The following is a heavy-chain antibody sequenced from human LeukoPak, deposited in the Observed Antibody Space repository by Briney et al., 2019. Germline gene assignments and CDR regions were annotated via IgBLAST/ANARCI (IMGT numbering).Heavy chain of an antibody. D-gene: IGHD1-1*01. CDR2: ISASGGSA. V-gene: IGHV3-23*01. CDR3: ARESDTGKDFDH. Sequence: GGSLRLSCAASGFTFNSYAMSWVRQAPGKGLEWVSGISASGGSAYQADSVKGRFIISRDNSKNTLYLQMYRLRADDTAVYYCARESDTGKDFDHWGQGILVTVSS. CDR1: GFTFNSYA. J-gene: IGHJ4*02.